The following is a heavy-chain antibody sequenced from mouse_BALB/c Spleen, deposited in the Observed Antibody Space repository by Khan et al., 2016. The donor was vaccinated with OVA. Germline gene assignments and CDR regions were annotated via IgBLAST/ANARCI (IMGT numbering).Heavy chain of an antibody. Sequence: EVQLQESGPGLVKPSQSLSLTCTVTGYSITSDYAWNWIRQFPGNKLEWMGYISYSGSTSYNPVLKSRISITRDTSKNQFFLQLNSVTTEDTATYYCARDGSRYNYAMDYWGQGTSVTVSS. CDR3: ARDGSRYNYAMDY. CDR1: GYSITSDYA. J-gene: IGHJ4*01. D-gene: IGHD2-3*01. V-gene: IGHV3-2*02. CDR2: ISYSGST.